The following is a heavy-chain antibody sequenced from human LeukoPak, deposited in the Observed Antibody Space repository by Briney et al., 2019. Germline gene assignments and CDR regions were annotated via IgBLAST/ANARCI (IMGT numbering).Heavy chain of an antibody. Sequence: SETLSLTCAVYGGSFSGYYWSWIRQPPGKGLEWIGEINHSGSTNYNPSLKSRVTISVDTSKNQFSLKLSSVTAADTAVYYCARLISSRAPEPFDYWGQGTLVTVSS. V-gene: IGHV4-34*01. J-gene: IGHJ4*02. CDR3: ARLISSRAPEPFDY. CDR2: INHSGST. D-gene: IGHD6-13*01. CDR1: GGSFSGYY.